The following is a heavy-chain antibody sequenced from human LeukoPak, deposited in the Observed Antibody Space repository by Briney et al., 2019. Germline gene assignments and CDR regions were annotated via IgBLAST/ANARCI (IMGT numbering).Heavy chain of an antibody. CDR3: ARVRGTMIVVAAFDY. CDR1: GYTFTGYY. D-gene: IGHD3-22*01. Sequence: GASVKVSCKASGYTFTGYYMHWVRQAPGQGLEWMGWINPNSGGTNYAQKFQGRVTMTRDTSISTAYMELSRLRSDDTAVYYCARVRGTMIVVAAFDYWGQGTLVTVSS. V-gene: IGHV1-2*02. CDR2: INPNSGGT. J-gene: IGHJ4*02.